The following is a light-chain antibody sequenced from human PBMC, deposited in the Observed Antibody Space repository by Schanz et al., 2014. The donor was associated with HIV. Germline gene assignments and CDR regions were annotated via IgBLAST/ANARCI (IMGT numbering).Light chain of an antibody. CDR3: QQYGSSPTWT. Sequence: EIVLTQSPGTLSLSPGERATLSCRASQSVSSSYLAWFQQKPGQAPRLLIYGASSRATGIPDRFSGSGSGAAWADFTLTISRTDPEAFAVYYCQQYGSSPTWTFGQGTKVEIK. CDR2: GAS. J-gene: IGKJ1*01. V-gene: IGKV3-20*01. CDR1: QSVSSSY.